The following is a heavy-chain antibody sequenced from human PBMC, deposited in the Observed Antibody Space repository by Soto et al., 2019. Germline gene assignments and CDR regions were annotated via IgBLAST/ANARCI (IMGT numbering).Heavy chain of an antibody. CDR2: IYSGGST. CDR1: GFTVSSNY. D-gene: IGHD2-15*01. J-gene: IGHJ3*02. CDR3: EVVVGPPAFDI. Sequence: GGSLRLSCAASGFTVSSNYMSWVRQAPGKGLEWVSVIYSGGSTYYADSVKGRFTIFRDNSKNTLYLQMNSLRAEDTAVYYCEVVVGPPAFDIWGQGTMVTVSS. V-gene: IGHV3-66*01.